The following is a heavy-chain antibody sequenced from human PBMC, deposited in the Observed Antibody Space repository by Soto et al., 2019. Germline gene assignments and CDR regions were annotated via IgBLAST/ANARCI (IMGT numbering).Heavy chain of an antibody. CDR1: ELNVGGSA. CDR2: HRTSGDTS. J-gene: IGHJ2*01. Sequence: EVQLLESGGDLVQPGVSLTLSCAASELNVGGSAMSWVRQAPGKGLEWVSTHRTSGDTSYYADSVKGGFTISRDISKNTLYLQMNSLRAEDTAVYCCAEAVWGFLEPFWYFDLCGRGALVAVSS. V-gene: IGHV3-23*01. D-gene: IGHD3-16*01. CDR3: AEAVWGFLEPFWYFDL.